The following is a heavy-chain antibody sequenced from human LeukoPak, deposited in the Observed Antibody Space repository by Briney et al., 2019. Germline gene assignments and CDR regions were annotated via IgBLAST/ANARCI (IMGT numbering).Heavy chain of an antibody. CDR3: ARDTSAVAGTRYFDY. V-gene: IGHV6-1*01. CDR2: TYYRSKWYN. D-gene: IGHD6-19*01. J-gene: IGHJ4*02. CDR1: GDSVSSNSAT. Sequence: SQTLSLTCATSGDSVSSNSATWNWIRQSPSRGLEWLGRTYYRSKWYNDYAVSVKSRITINPDTSKNQFSLQLNSVTPEGTAMYYCARDTSAVAGTRYFDYWGQGTLVTVSS.